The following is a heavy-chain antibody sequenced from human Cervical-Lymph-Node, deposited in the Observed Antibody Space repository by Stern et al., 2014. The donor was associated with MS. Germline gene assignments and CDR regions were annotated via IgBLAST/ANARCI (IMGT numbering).Heavy chain of an antibody. D-gene: IGHD5-18*01. CDR2: ISYDGSNK. Sequence: VQLVESGGGVVQPGKSLRLSCAASGITFSSYGMQWVRQAPGKGLEWVAMISYDGSNKYYADSVKVRFTISRDNSKDTLYLQMNSLRAEDTAVYYCVKETAMVSYYYGVDLWGQGTTVTVSS. CDR3: VKETAMVSYYYGVDL. CDR1: GITFSSYG. J-gene: IGHJ6*02. V-gene: IGHV3-30*18.